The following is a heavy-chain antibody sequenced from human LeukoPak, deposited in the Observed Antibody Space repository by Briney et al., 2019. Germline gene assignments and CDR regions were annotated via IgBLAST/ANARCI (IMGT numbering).Heavy chain of an antibody. CDR1: GFTFSSYW. V-gene: IGHV3-7*01. Sequence: GGSLRLSCAASGFTFSSYWMSWVRQAPGKGLEWVANIKQDGSEKYYVDSVEGRFTISRDNAKNSLYLQMNSLRAEDTAVYYCARDVGAEYGDYDYWGQGTLVTVSS. D-gene: IGHD4-17*01. J-gene: IGHJ4*02. CDR3: ARDVGAEYGDYDY. CDR2: IKQDGSEK.